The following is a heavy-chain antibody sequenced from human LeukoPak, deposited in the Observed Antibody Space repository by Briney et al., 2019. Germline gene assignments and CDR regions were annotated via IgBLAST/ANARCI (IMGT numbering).Heavy chain of an antibody. V-gene: IGHV4-61*01. CDR2: IYYRGST. D-gene: IGHD2-15*01. CDR3: ARDRGCSGGSCYYDY. Sequence: SETLSLTCTVSGGSISSSSYYWSWIRQPPGKGLEWIGYIYYRGSTNYNPSLKSRVTISVGTSKNQFSLRLSSVTAADTAVYYCARDRGCSGGSCYYDYWGQGTLVTVSS. CDR1: GGSISSSSYY. J-gene: IGHJ4*02.